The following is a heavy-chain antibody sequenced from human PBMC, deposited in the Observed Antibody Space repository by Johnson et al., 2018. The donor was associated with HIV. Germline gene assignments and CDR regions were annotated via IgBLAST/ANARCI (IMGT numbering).Heavy chain of an antibody. V-gene: IGHV3-30*04. CDR2: VSYNEDKK. CDR1: GFTFRTYT. J-gene: IGHJ3*02. CDR3: ARLPSGYNRDAFNI. Sequence: QVQLVESGGGVVQPGRSLRLCCAASGFTFRTYTMHWVRQAPGKGLEWMAVVSYNEDKKYYADSVKGRFTISRDNSKNTLYLQMNSLRAEDTAIYYCARLPSGYNRDAFNIWGQGTMVTVSS. D-gene: IGHD5-18*01.